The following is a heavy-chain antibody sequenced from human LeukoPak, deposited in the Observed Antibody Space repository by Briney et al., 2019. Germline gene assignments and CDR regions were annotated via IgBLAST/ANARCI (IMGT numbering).Heavy chain of an antibody. CDR2: ISSSSSYI. V-gene: IGHV3-21*01. D-gene: IGHD3-22*01. J-gene: IGHJ3*02. CDR3: ARYYYDSSGTFDI. Sequence: GGSLRLSCAASGFTFDDYGMSWVRQAPGKGLEWVSSISSSSSYIYYADSVKGRFTISRDNAKNSLYLQMNSLRAEDTAVYYCARYYYDSSGTFDIWGQGTMVTVSS. CDR1: GFTFDDYG.